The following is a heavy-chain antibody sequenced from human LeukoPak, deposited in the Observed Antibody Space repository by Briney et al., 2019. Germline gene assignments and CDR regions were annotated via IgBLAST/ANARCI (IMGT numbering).Heavy chain of an antibody. CDR2: ISSSGSTI. CDR1: GVTLSNYG. Sequence: GGSLRLSCAVSGVTLSNYGMSWVRQAPGKGLEWVSYISSSGSTIYYADSVKGRFTISRDNAKNSLYLQMNSLRAEDTAVYYCARGLNYDFWSGYGGALNYWGQGTLVTVSS. D-gene: IGHD3-3*01. CDR3: ARGLNYDFWSGYGGALNY. V-gene: IGHV3-11*01. J-gene: IGHJ4*02.